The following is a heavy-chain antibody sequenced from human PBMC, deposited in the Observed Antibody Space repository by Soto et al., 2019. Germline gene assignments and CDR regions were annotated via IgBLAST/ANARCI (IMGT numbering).Heavy chain of an antibody. Sequence: EVQLLESGGGLVKPGGSLRLSCVASGFTVGSYAMSWVRQAPGQGLDWVSTISGGDTTQYAESVKVRFTISRDKAKNTLYLQRNSLRVEDTAVYYCAPGWDMATVWTDWGQGTLVTVSS. CDR1: GFTVGSYA. CDR2: ISGGDTT. CDR3: APGWDMATVWTD. J-gene: IGHJ4*02. D-gene: IGHD4-4*01. V-gene: IGHV3-23*01.